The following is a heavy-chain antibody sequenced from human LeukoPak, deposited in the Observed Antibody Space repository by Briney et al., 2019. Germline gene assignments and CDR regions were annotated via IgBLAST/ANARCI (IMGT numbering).Heavy chain of an antibody. D-gene: IGHD3-9*01. CDR3: ARGGELRYFDWLLSYYFDY. Sequence: GGSLRLSCAASGFTFDDYGMSWVRQAPGKGLEWVSGINWNGGSTGYADSVKGRFTISRDNAKNSLYLQMNSLRAEDTALYYCARGGELRYFDWLLSYYFDYWGQGTLVTASS. CDR2: INWNGGST. V-gene: IGHV3-20*04. J-gene: IGHJ4*02. CDR1: GFTFDDYG.